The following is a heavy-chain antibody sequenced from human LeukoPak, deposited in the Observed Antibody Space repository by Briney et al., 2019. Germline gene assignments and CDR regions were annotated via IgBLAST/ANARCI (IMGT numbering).Heavy chain of an antibody. V-gene: IGHV1-24*01. J-gene: IGHJ4*02. CDR1: GYTLTEFS. CDR3: ATDLGVPFFDY. D-gene: IGHD3-10*01. CDR2: FDPEDGET. Sequence: ASVTVSCKVSGYTLTEFSMHWVRQAPGKGLEWMGRFDPEDGETIYAQKFQGRVSMTEDTATDTAYMELSSLRSEDTAVYYCATDLGVPFFDYWGQGTLVTVSS.